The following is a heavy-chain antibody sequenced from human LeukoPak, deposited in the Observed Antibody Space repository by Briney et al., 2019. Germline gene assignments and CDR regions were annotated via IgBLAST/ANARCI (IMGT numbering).Heavy chain of an antibody. CDR2: IYYSGST. Sequence: SETLSLTCTVSGGSISSYYWSWIRQPPGKGLEWIGYIYYSGSTNYNPSLKGRVTISVDTSKNQFSLKLSSVTAADTAVYYCARDSSSGYSGMGYFDYWGQGTLVTVSS. CDR1: GGSISSYY. J-gene: IGHJ4*02. CDR3: ARDSSSGYSGMGYFDY. D-gene: IGHD3-22*01. V-gene: IGHV4-59*01.